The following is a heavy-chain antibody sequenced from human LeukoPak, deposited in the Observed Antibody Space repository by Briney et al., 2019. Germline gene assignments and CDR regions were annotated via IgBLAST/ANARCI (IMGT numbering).Heavy chain of an antibody. J-gene: IGHJ4*02. V-gene: IGHV1-69*13. Sequence: GASVKVSCKASGGTFSSYAISWVRQAPGQGLEWMGGIIPIFGTANYAQKFQGRVTITADESTSTAYMELSSLRSEDTAVYYCARSGRKDIVVVPTPVFDYWGQGTLVTVSS. D-gene: IGHD2-2*01. CDR3: ARSGRKDIVVVPTPVFDY. CDR1: GGTFSSYA. CDR2: IIPIFGTA.